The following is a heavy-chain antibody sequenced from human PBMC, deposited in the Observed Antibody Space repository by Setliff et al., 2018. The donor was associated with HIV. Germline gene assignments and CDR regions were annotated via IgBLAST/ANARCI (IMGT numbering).Heavy chain of an antibody. CDR2: ISSSSDSPT. Sequence: GGSLRLSCAASGFTFSSSWMSWVRQAPGKGLEWVSGISSSSDSPTKYADSVQGRFTISRDNAKNSLYLQMNSLRVEDTAVYYCVGSPAEAASAAWDEAFDIWGQGTLVTVSS. CDR1: GFTFSSSW. CDR3: VGSPAEAASAAWDEAFDI. J-gene: IGHJ3*02. D-gene: IGHD1-26*01. V-gene: IGHV3-48*04.